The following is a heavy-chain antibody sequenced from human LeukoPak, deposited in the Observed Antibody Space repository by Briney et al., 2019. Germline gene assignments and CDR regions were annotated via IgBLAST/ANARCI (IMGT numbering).Heavy chain of an antibody. CDR3: AKEYYYGLYYYGMDV. Sequence: GGALRLSCAASGFRFDDYAMHWVRQAPGRGLEWVSPFSGGGGSTYYADSVRGRYTISRHNNKNSLYLQMNSLRTEETALYYCAKEYYYGLYYYGMDVWGQGTTVTVSS. D-gene: IGHD3-10*01. V-gene: IGHV3-43*02. J-gene: IGHJ6*02. CDR1: GFRFDDYA. CDR2: FSGGGGST.